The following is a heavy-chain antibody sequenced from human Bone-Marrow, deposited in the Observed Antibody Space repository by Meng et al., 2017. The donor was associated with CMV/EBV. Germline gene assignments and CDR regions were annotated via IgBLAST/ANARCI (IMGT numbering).Heavy chain of an antibody. CDR1: GGTFSSYA. V-gene: IGHV1-69*05. D-gene: IGHD3-3*01. CDR3: AKSKLHYDFWGGYYIAVDY. Sequence: SVKVSCKASGGTFSSYAISWVRQAPGQGLEWMGGIIPIFGTANYAQKFQGRVTITTDESTSTAYMELSSLRSEDTAVYYCAKSKLHYDFWGGYYIAVDYWGQGTLVTVSS. CDR2: IIPIFGTA. J-gene: IGHJ4*02.